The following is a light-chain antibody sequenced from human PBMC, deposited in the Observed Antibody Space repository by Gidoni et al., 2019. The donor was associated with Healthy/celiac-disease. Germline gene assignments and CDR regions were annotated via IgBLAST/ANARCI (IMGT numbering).Light chain of an antibody. V-gene: IGLV3-19*01. CDR3: NSRDSSGNHHVV. CDR2: GKN. CDR1: SLRSYY. J-gene: IGLJ2*01. Sequence: SSELTQYPAVSVAFGQTVMITCQGDSLRSYYASWYQQKPGQAPGLVIYGKNNRPSGIPDRFSGSSSGNTASLTITGAQAEDEADYYCNSRDSSGNHHVVFGGGTKLTVL.